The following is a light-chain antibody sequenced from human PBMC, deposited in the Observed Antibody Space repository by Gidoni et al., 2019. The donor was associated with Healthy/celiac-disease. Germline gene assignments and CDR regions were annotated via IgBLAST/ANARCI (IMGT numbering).Light chain of an antibody. CDR1: NIGSKS. CDR3: QVWDSSSDHPYV. J-gene: IGLJ1*01. Sequence: SYVLTPPPSVSVAQGKTARITCGGNNIGSKSVHWYQQKPGQAPVLVVYDDSDRPSGIPERFSGSNSGDEADYYCQVWDSSSDHPYVFGTGTKVTVL. V-gene: IGLV3-21*03. CDR2: DDS.